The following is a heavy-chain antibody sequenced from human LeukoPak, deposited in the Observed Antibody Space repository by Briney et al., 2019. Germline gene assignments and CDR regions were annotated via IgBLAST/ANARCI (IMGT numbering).Heavy chain of an antibody. CDR3: ARIPLGYSGAYYFDS. V-gene: IGHV4-4*08. J-gene: IGHJ4*02. D-gene: IGHD5-12*01. CDR2: VYISGST. Sequence: AETPSLTCAASGGSISNYYWSWIRQPPGKGLEWIAYVYISGSTNYNPSLRNRVSIALDTSNKKFSHLLSTVTAADTALYYCARIPLGYSGAYYFDSWGQGTLVTVSS. CDR1: GGSISNYY.